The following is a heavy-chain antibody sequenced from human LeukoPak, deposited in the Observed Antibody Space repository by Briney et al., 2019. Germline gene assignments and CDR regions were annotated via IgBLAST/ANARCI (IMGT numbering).Heavy chain of an antibody. Sequence: ASVKVSCKASGYTFTGYHMHWVRQAPGQGLEWMGRINPNSGDTNYAQKFQGRVTMTRDTSISTAYMELSRLRSDDTAVYYCARALAYCSGGSCTRGYNWFDPWGQGTLVTVPS. D-gene: IGHD2-15*01. V-gene: IGHV1-2*06. CDR2: INPNSGDT. CDR3: ARALAYCSGGSCTRGYNWFDP. J-gene: IGHJ5*02. CDR1: GYTFTGYH.